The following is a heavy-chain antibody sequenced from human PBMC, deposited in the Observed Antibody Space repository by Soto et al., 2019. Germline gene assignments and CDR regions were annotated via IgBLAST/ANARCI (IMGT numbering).Heavy chain of an antibody. CDR2: ITVGSSHI. CDR1: GFPFSAYN. CDR3: SRSPAVGVRGAY. Sequence: GGSLRLSCTGSGFPFSAYNINWVRQAPGKGLEWVSSITVGSSHIYQPNSMKGRFTISRDDAKNSVYLQIDSLRDEDTALYYCSRSPAVGVRGAYWGQGTLVTVYS. J-gene: IGHJ4*02. D-gene: IGHD3-16*01. V-gene: IGHV3-21*01.